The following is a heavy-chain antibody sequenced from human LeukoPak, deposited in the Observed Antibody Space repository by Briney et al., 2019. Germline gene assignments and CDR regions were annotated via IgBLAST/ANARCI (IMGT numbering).Heavy chain of an antibody. J-gene: IGHJ4*02. Sequence: SETLSLTCTVSGGSISNYYWSWIRQPPGKGLEWIGYINYSGSTNYNPSLKSRVTISVDTSKNQFSLKLSSVTAADTAVYYCAREGSGNFNFDYWGQGTLVTVSS. CDR3: AREGSGNFNFDY. V-gene: IGHV4-59*01. CDR2: INYSGST. D-gene: IGHD4-23*01. CDR1: GGSISNYY.